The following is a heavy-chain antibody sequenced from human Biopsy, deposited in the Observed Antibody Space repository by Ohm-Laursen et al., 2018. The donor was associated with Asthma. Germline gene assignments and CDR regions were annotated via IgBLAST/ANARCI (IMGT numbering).Heavy chain of an antibody. V-gene: IGHV4-4*02. CDR3: ARRWRSYDSSNYYLDQ. D-gene: IGHD3-22*01. J-gene: IGHJ4*02. CDR1: GGSISVSNW. CDR2: IYHLGNA. Sequence: SETLSLTCDVSGGSISVSNWWSWVRQPPGRGLEWIGQIYHLGNANYNPSLKSRVTMPVDKSKNQFSLKLTSVTAADTAVYFCARRWRSYDSSNYYLDQWGQGTLVTVSS.